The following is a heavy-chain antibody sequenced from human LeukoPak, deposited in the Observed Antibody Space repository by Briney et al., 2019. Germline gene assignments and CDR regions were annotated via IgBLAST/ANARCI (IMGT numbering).Heavy chain of an antibody. D-gene: IGHD4-17*01. CDR3: ATYTVTTPAGQY. V-gene: IGHV4-34*08. J-gene: IGHJ4*02. CDR1: GFTFSSYA. Sequence: GSLRLSCAASGFTFSSYAMSWIRQPPGKGLEWIGEINHSGSTNYNPSLKSRVTISVDTSKNQFSLKLSSVTAADTAVYYCATYTVTTPAGQYWGQGTLVTVSS. CDR2: INHSGST.